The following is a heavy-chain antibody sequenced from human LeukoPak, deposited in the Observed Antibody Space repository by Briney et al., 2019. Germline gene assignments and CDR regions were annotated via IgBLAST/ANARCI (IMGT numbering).Heavy chain of an antibody. D-gene: IGHD4-17*01. Sequence: GGSLRLSCAASGFTFSSYAMHWVRQAPGKGLEWVAVISYDGSNKYYADSVKGRFTISRDNSKNTLYLQMNSLRVEDTAVYYCAKATSVTTLFDYWGQGTLVTVSS. CDR2: ISYDGSNK. CDR1: GFTFSSYA. CDR3: AKATSVTTLFDY. V-gene: IGHV3-30*04. J-gene: IGHJ4*02.